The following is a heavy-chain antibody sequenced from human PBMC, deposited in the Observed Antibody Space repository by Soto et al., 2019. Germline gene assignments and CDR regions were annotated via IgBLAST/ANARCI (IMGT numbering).Heavy chain of an antibody. V-gene: IGHV4-59*01. CDR2: TYYSGST. J-gene: IGHJ6*02. CDR1: GGSISSYY. CDR3: ARLSSGWTNYYYYYGMDV. D-gene: IGHD6-19*01. Sequence: PSETLSLTCTVSGGSISSYYWSWIRQPPGKGLEQIGYTYYSGSTNYNPSLRSRVTISVDTSKNLFSRKLSSVTAADTAVYYCARLSSGWTNYYYYYGMDVWGQGTTVTVSS.